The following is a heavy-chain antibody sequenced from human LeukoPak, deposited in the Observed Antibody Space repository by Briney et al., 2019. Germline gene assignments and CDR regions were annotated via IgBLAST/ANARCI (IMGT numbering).Heavy chain of an antibody. CDR2: IIPIFGTA. CDR1: GGTFSSYA. V-gene: IGHV1-69*05. D-gene: IGHD2-21*02. Sequence: SVKVSCKASGGTFSSYAISWVRQAPGQGLEWMGGIIPIFGTANYAQKFQGRVTITTDESTSTAYMELSSLGSEDTAVYYCARSDLMGPYSIGGVVTAITRHYYYYMDVWGKGTTVTVSS. CDR3: ARSDLMGPYSIGGVVTAITRHYYYYMDV. J-gene: IGHJ6*03.